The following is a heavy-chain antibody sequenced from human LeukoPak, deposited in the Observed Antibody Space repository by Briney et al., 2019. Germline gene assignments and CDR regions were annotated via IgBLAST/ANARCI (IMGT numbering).Heavy chain of an antibody. CDR1: GFTFSSYW. CDR3: ARAPGEGWFDP. CDR2: IKQDGSEK. J-gene: IGHJ5*02. D-gene: IGHD4-17*01. Sequence: GGSLRLSCAASGFTFSSYWMSWVRQAPGKGLEWVASIKQDGSEKYVDSVKGRITISRDNAKNSLYLQMNSLRAEDTALYYCARAPGEGWFDPWGQGTLVTVSS. V-gene: IGHV3-7*01.